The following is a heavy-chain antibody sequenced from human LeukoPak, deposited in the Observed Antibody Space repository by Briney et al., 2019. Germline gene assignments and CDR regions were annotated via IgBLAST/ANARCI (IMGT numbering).Heavy chain of an antibody. J-gene: IGHJ6*03. Sequence: SETLSLTCTVSGGSISTSNYYWGWIRQPPGKGLEWIGNIFYSGSTYYSPSLKSRVTISVDTSKNQFSLKLSSVTAADTAVYYCARGGWGYSSSWYNFEAGYYMDVWGKGTTVTISS. CDR3: ARGGWGYSSSWYNFEAGYYMDV. D-gene: IGHD6-13*01. V-gene: IGHV4-39*07. CDR1: GGSISTSNYY. CDR2: IFYSGST.